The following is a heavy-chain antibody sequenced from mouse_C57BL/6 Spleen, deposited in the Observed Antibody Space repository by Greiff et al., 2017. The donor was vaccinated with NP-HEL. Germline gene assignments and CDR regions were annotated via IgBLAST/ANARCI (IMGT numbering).Heavy chain of an antibody. D-gene: IGHD1-1*01. CDR1: GYTFTSYW. Sequence: QVQLKQSGTELVKPGASVKLSCKASGYTFTSYWMHWVKQRPGQGLEWIGNINPSNGGTNYNEKFKSKATLTVDKSSSTAYMQLSSLTSEDSAVYYCARKGDFYGSRPPFDYWGQGTTLTVSS. CDR3: ARKGDFYGSRPPFDY. V-gene: IGHV1-53*01. J-gene: IGHJ2*01. CDR2: INPSNGGT.